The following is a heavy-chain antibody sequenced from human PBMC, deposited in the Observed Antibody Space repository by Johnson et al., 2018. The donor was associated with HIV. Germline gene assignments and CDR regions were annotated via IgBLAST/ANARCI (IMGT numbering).Heavy chain of an antibody. D-gene: IGHD6-19*01. V-gene: IGHV3-30*04. CDR1: GFTFNSYA. CDR3: AKLAIDYSGAWYGLTFDI. Sequence: QVQLVESGGGVVQPGRSLRLSCAASGFTFNSYAMHWVRQAPAKGLEWVAVISYDGSDKYYADSVKGRFTISRDSSKNTLYLQVNSLRAEDTAVYYCAKLAIDYSGAWYGLTFDIWGQGTMVTVSS. J-gene: IGHJ3*02. CDR2: ISYDGSDK.